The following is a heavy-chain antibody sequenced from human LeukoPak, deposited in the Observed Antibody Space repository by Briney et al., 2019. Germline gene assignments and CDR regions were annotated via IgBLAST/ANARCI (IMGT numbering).Heavy chain of an antibody. CDR2: INPNSGGT. J-gene: IGHJ4*02. Sequence: GASVKVSCKASGYTFTSYYMHWVRQAPGQGLEWMGWINPNSGGTNYAQKFQGRVTMTRDTSISTAYMELSRLRSDDTAVYYCARDQDTSVAGNMYYFDYWGQGTLVTVSS. CDR3: ARDQDTSVAGNMYYFDY. D-gene: IGHD6-19*01. V-gene: IGHV1-2*02. CDR1: GYTFTSYY.